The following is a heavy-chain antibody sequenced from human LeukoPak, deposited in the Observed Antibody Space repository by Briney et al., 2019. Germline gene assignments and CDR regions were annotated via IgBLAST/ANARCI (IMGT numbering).Heavy chain of an antibody. Sequence: PGGSLRLSCAASGFTFSSYSMNWVRQAPGKGLEWVSSISSSSYIYYADSVKGRFTISRDNAKNSLYLQMNSLRAEDTAVYYCAKDRGLGTSGYYFDYWGQGTLVTVSS. CDR2: ISSSSYI. D-gene: IGHD3-10*01. CDR3: AKDRGLGTSGYYFDY. J-gene: IGHJ4*02. CDR1: GFTFSSYS. V-gene: IGHV3-21*01.